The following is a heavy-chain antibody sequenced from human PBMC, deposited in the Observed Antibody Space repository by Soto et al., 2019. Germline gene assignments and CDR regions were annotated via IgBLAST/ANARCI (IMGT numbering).Heavy chain of an antibody. CDR3: ARSYSSGWEFDY. D-gene: IGHD6-19*01. V-gene: IGHV3-11*01. J-gene: IGHJ4*02. CDR1: GFTFSNYY. Sequence: GGSLRLSCVASGFTFSNYYMSWVRQAPGKGLEWVSYISSTGRTIYYADSVKGRFTVSRDNAQNSLSLKLNSLRVEDTAVYYCARSYSSGWEFDYWGQGTQVTVSS. CDR2: ISSTGRTI.